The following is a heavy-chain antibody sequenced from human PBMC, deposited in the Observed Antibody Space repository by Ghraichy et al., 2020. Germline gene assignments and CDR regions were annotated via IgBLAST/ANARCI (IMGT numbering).Heavy chain of an antibody. Sequence: ESLNISCIVSGGSTSSYYWSWIRQPPGRGLEWIGYIYYSGSTNYNPSLKSRVTISVDTSKNQFSLKLGSVTAADTAVYYCARARSGGSGMDVWGQGTTVTVS. V-gene: IGHV4-59*01. D-gene: IGHD1-1*01. CDR2: IYYSGST. CDR3: ARARSGGSGMDV. J-gene: IGHJ6*02. CDR1: GGSTSSYY.